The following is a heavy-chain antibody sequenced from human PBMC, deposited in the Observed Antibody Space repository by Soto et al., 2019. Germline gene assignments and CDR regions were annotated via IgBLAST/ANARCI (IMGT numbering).Heavy chain of an antibody. Sequence: QLQLVQSAAEVKKPGASVRVSCEASGYTFTSYGINWVRQAPGQGLEWMGWISGYNGNTNYAQKFQGRVTMTTDTSTSTAYMELRSLRSVDTAVYYCARDHSSSWHDFDYWGQGTLVTVSS. CDR2: ISGYNGNT. D-gene: IGHD6-13*01. CDR3: ARDHSSSWHDFDY. CDR1: GYTFTSYG. V-gene: IGHV1-18*01. J-gene: IGHJ4*02.